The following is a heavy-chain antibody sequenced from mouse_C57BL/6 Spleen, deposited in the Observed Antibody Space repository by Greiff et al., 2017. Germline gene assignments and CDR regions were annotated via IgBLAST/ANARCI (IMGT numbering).Heavy chain of an antibody. J-gene: IGHJ2*01. CDR2: INPNNGGT. CDR1: GYTFTDYN. CDR3: ARGYYGTVYFDY. V-gene: IGHV1-18*01. Sequence: VQLKQSGPELVKPGASVKIPCKASGYTFTDYNMDWVKQSHGKSLEWIGDINPNNGGTIYNQKFKGKATLTVDTSSSTAYMELRSLTSEDTAVYYCARGYYGTVYFDYWGQGTTLTVSS. D-gene: IGHD1-1*01.